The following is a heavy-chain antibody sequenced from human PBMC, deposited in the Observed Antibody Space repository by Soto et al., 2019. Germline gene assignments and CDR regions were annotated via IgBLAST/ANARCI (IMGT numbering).Heavy chain of an antibody. D-gene: IGHD3-22*01. V-gene: IGHV3-15*01. CDR2: IKGEADGGTT. CDR3: TTGLSNGYYNFDY. CDR1: GFTFSNAW. Sequence: GSLRLSCAXSGFTFSNAWMSWVRQSPVKGLEWVGRIKGEADGGTTDYAAPVKGRITISRDHSKDTLYLQMNSLKTEDTAVYYCTTGLSNGYYNFDYWGQGTPVTVSS. J-gene: IGHJ4*02.